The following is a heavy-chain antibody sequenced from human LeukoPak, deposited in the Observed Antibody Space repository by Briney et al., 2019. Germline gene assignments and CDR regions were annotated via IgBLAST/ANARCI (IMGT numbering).Heavy chain of an antibody. J-gene: IGHJ4*02. CDR1: GYTLTELS. D-gene: IGHD6-19*01. V-gene: IGHV1-24*01. CDR2: FDPEDGET. CDR3: ATRFASKQQWLVWGLQPPPHY. Sequence: GASVKVSCKVSGYTLTELSMHWVRQAPGKGLEWMGGFDPEDGETIYAQKFQGRVTMTEDTSTDTAYMELSSLRSEDTAVYYCATRFASKQQWLVWGLQPPPHYWGQGTLVTVSS.